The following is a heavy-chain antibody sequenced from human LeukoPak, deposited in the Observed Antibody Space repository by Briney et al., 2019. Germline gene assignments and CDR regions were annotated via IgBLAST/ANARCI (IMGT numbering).Heavy chain of an antibody. J-gene: IGHJ4*02. CDR2: VGSDGINT. D-gene: IGHD6-25*01. CDR3: AKGLAAGSQYFDY. CDR1: GFIFSTYC. Sequence: GGSLRLSCAASGFIFSTYCMMWVRQARWKGLEWVSAVGSDGINTAYADSVKGRFTISRDNSKNTLYLQLSSLRAEDTAMYYCAKGLAAGSQYFDYWGQGTLVTVSS. V-gene: IGHV3-23*01.